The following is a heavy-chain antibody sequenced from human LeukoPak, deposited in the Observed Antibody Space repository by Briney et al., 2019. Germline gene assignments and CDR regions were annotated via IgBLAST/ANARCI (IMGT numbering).Heavy chain of an antibody. Sequence: GGSLRLSCAASGFTFSSYAMSWVRQAPGKGLEWVSAISGSGGSTYYADSVKGRFSISRDNSKNTLYLQMNSLRAEDTAVYYCAKDHEASKTTVTDYWGQGTLVTVSS. CDR2: ISGSGGST. J-gene: IGHJ4*02. D-gene: IGHD4-11*01. V-gene: IGHV3-23*01. CDR1: GFTFSSYA. CDR3: AKDHEASKTTVTDY.